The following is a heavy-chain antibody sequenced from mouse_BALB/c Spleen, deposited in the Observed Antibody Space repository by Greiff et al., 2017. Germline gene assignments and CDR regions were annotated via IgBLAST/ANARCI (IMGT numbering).Heavy chain of an antibody. CDR1: GYTFTDYE. J-gene: IGHJ3*01. CDR3: TRNGAYYRAWFAY. D-gene: IGHD2-14*01. CDR2: IDPETGGT. V-gene: IGHV1-15*01. Sequence: VKLMESGAELVRPGASVTLSCKASGYTFTDYEMHWVKQTPVHGLEWIGAIDPETGGTAYNQKFKGKATLTADKSSSTAYMELRSLTSEDSAVYYCTRNGAYYRAWFAYWGQGTLVTVSA.